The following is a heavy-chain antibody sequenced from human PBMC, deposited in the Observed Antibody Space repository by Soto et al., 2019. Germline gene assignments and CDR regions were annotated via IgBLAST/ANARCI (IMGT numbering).Heavy chain of an antibody. CDR1: GFTFSSYA. J-gene: IGHJ4*02. V-gene: IGHV3-23*01. Sequence: GGSLRLSCAASGFTFSSYAMSWVRQAPGKGLEWVSAISGSGGSTYYADSVKGRFTISRDNAKNTLYLQMNSLRVEDTAVYYCARDYDSSGYNSGYWGQGTLVTVSS. CDR2: ISGSGGST. CDR3: ARDYDSSGYNSGY. D-gene: IGHD3-22*01.